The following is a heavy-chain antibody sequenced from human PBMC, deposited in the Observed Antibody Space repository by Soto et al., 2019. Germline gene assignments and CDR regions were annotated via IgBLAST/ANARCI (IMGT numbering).Heavy chain of an antibody. CDR2: IYWDDDK. V-gene: IGHV2-5*02. CDR1: GFSLSTSGVG. CDR3: AHSTPLLWLGELLPQDWFDP. J-gene: IGHJ5*02. D-gene: IGHD3-10*01. Sequence: QITLKESGPTLVKPTQTLTLTCTFSGFSLSTSGVGVGWIRQPPGKALEWLALIYWDDDKRYSPSRKSRLTITKDTATKQVVLTMTNMDPVETATYYCAHSTPLLWLGELLPQDWFDPWGQGTLVTVSS.